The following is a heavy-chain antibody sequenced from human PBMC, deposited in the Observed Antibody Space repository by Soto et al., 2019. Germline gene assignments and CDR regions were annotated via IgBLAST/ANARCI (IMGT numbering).Heavy chain of an antibody. J-gene: IGHJ4*02. CDR2: SYSGGTT. V-gene: IGHV3-53*01. CDR3: ARNGWGMATVGM. CDR1: GFTFSNNY. Sequence: EVQLVESGGGLVQPGGSLRLSCAASGFTFSNNYMSWFRLPPGKGLEWVSLSYSGGTTYYADSVKGRLTISRDKSKDTLYLQMNSLRVEDPAVYYCARNGWGMATVGMWGPGTLVTVSS. D-gene: IGHD4-4*01.